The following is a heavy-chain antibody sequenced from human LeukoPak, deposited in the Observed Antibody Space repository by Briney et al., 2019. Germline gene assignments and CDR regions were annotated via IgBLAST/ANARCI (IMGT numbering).Heavy chain of an antibody. J-gene: IGHJ4*02. Sequence: SETLSLTCTVSGGSISGYYWSWIRQPAGKGLEWIGRIYTSGSTNYNPSLRSRVTISVDKSKNQLSLKLSSVTAADSAVYYCAGRDYWGQEILVTVSS. CDR2: IYTSGST. V-gene: IGHV4-4*07. CDR1: GGSISGYY. CDR3: AGRDY.